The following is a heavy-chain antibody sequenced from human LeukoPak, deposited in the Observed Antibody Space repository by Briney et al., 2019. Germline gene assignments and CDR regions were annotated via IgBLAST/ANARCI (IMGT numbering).Heavy chain of an antibody. D-gene: IGHD2-21*02. CDR1: GYTFTSYY. Sequence: ASVKVSCKASGYTFTSYYMHWVRQAPGQGLEWMGIINPSGGSTSYARKFQGRVTMTRDTSTSTVYMELSSLRSEDTAVYYCARDPPYCGGDCYALWYWGQGTLVTVSS. CDR2: INPSGGST. CDR3: ARDPPYCGGDCYALWY. J-gene: IGHJ4*02. V-gene: IGHV1-46*01.